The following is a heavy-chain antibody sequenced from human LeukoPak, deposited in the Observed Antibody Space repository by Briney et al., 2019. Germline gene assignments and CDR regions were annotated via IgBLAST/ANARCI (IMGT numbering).Heavy chain of an antibody. CDR1: GYSISSGYY. V-gene: IGHV4-38-2*02. J-gene: IGHJ4*02. Sequence: KPSETLSLTSTVSGYSISSGYYWGWIRQPPGKGLEWIGSIYHSGSTYYNPSLKSRVTISVDTSKNQFSLKLSSVTAADTAVYYCARVSYYDSSGSFDYWGQGTLVTVSS. D-gene: IGHD3-22*01. CDR3: ARVSYYDSSGSFDY. CDR2: IYHSGST.